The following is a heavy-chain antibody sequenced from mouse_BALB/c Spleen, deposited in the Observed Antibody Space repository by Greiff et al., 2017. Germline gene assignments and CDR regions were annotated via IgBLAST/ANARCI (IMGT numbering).Heavy chain of an antibody. J-gene: IGHJ3*01. CDR1: GFSLTSYG. Sequence: VMLVESGPGLVAPSQSLSITCTVSGFSLTSYGVHWVRQPPGKGLEWLGVIWAGGSTNYNSALMSRLSISKDNSKSQVFLKMNSLQTDDTARYYCAIYDGYYPFAYWGQGTLVTVSA. V-gene: IGHV2-9*02. D-gene: IGHD2-3*01. CDR3: AIYDGYYPFAY. CDR2: IWAGGST.